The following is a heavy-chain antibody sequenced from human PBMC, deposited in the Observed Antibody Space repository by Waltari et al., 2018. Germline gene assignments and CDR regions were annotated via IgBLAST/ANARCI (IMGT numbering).Heavy chain of an antibody. Sequence: QITLKESGPTLVKPTQTLTLTCSFSGFSLSRGVGVGWIRQPPGKALEWLALIYWDDTTRYRPSLQSRLTVTKDTSRNQVVLTMTNMGPLDTATYFCAHLEFVVANHFDFWGQGAQVTVSS. D-gene: IGHD2-15*01. V-gene: IGHV2-5*02. J-gene: IGHJ4*02. CDR1: GFSLSRGVG. CDR2: IYWDDTT. CDR3: AHLEFVVANHFDF.